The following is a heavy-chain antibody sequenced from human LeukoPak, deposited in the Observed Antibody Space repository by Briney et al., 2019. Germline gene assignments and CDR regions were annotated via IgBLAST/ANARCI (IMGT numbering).Heavy chain of an antibody. CDR3: TKGRRMITFGGVIAH. V-gene: IGHV3-30*02. Sequence: GGSLRLSCAASGFTFTNYGMHCVRQTPGRGLDWVAFIRYDGSDKYYGDSVKGRFTISRDNSNNTLYLQMNSLRPEDTAVYYCTKGRRMITFGGVIAHWGQGTLVTVSS. J-gene: IGHJ4*02. CDR2: IRYDGSDK. D-gene: IGHD3-16*01. CDR1: GFTFTNYG.